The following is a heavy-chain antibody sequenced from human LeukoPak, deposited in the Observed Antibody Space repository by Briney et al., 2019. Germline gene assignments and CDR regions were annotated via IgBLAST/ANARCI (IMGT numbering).Heavy chain of an antibody. D-gene: IGHD4-17*01. V-gene: IGHV1-18*01. CDR1: GYTFTYFG. Sequence: ASLKVSCKTSGYTFTYFGITWVRQAPGQGLEWMGWISTYNGNAKYARNLQGRVTMTTDTSTTTVYMELRSLRSDDTAVYYCARDLEGNGDSPDIWGQGTMVTVSS. CDR2: ISTYNGNA. J-gene: IGHJ3*02. CDR3: ARDLEGNGDSPDI.